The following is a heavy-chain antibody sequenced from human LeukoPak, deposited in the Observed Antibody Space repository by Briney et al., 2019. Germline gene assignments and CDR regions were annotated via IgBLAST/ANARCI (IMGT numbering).Heavy chain of an antibody. CDR2: INPSGGST. D-gene: IGHD6-6*01. CDR3: ARQLYSSSSLGAFDI. V-gene: IGHV1-46*01. Sequence: ASVKVSFKASGYTFTSYYMHWVRQAPGQGLEWMGIINPSGGSTSYAQKFQGRVTMTRDMSTSTVYMELSRLRSEDTAVYYCARQLYSSSSLGAFDIWGQGKMVTVSS. J-gene: IGHJ3*02. CDR1: GYTFTSYY.